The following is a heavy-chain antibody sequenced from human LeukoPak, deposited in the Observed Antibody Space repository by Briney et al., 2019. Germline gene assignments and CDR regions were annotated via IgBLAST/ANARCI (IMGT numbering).Heavy chain of an antibody. V-gene: IGHV3-23*01. CDR1: GFTFSHYA. J-gene: IGHJ6*03. Sequence: SGGSLRLSCAASGFTFSHYAMSWVRQAPGKGLEWVSTISGGGGITYYADSVKGRFTISRDNSKKTLYLQMNSLRAEDTAVYYCAKGRGWEASYYYYYMDVWGKGTTVTISS. D-gene: IGHD1-26*01. CDR3: AKGRGWEASYYYYYMDV. CDR2: ISGGGGIT.